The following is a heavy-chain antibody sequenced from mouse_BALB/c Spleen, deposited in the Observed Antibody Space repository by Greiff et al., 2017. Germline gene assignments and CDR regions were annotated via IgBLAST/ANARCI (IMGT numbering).Heavy chain of an antibody. CDR3: ARYGNSWFAY. Sequence: EVKLMESGPGLVKPSQSLSLTCTVTGYSITSDYAWNWIRQFPGNKLEWMGYISYSGSTSYNPSLKSRISITRDTSKNQFFLQLNSVTTEDTATYYCARYGNSWFAYWGQGTLVTVSA. V-gene: IGHV3-2*02. CDR1: GYSITSDYA. D-gene: IGHD2-1*01. J-gene: IGHJ3*01. CDR2: ISYSGST.